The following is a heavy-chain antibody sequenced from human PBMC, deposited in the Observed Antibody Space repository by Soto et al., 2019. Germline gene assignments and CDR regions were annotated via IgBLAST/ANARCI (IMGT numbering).Heavy chain of an antibody. V-gene: IGHV4-31*03. CDR3: ARDVNDSSGSQGFDY. D-gene: IGHD3-22*01. CDR2: IHYSGDS. CDR1: GDSVSSNNYY. Sequence: PSETLSLTCTVIGDSVSSNNYYWSWIRQRPGKGLEWIGYIHYSGDSYDNPSLTSRITMSMDVSKNQFSLNLRSVTAADTAIYHCARDVNDSSGSQGFDYWGQGTLVTVSS. J-gene: IGHJ4*02.